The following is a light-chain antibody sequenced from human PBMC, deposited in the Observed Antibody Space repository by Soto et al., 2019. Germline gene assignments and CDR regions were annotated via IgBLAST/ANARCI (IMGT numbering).Light chain of an antibody. J-gene: IGKJ3*01. CDR2: GAS. Sequence: EIVMTQSPATLSVSPGERATLSCRASQSVSSNLAWYQQKPGQAPRLLICGASTRATGIPARFSGSGSGTEFTLTISSLQSEDFAVYYCQQYNNWPRGFTFGPGTKVDI. CDR3: QQYNNWPRGFT. CDR1: QSVSSN. V-gene: IGKV3-15*01.